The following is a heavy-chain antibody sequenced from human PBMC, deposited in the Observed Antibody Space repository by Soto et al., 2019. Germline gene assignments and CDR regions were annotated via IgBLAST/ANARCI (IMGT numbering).Heavy chain of an antibody. V-gene: IGHV1-18*01. J-gene: IGHJ6*04. CDR2: ISAYNGNT. CDR1: GYTFTSYG. D-gene: IGHD1-26*01. CDR3: ARARWELLAGYYYYGMDV. Sequence: QVQLVQSGAEVKKPGASVKVSCKASGYTFTSYGISWVRQAPGQGLEWMGWISAYNGNTNYAQKLQGRVTMTTDTTTSTAYMELRSLRSDDTAVYYCARARWELLAGYYYYGMDVWGKGTTVTVSS.